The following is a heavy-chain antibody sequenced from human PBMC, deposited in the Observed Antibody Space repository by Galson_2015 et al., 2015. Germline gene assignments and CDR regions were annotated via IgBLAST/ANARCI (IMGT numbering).Heavy chain of an antibody. D-gene: IGHD3-10*01. CDR2: TFYRSEWDS. V-gene: IGHV6-1*01. J-gene: IGHJ3*02. CDR3: ARDRDTLIRGGNDGLDI. CDR1: GDSVSSNSAT. Sequence: CAISGDSVSSNSATWNWIRQSPSRGLEWLGRTFYRSEWDSDYAVSVKSRITINPDTSKNQFSLQLKSVTPEDTAVYYCARDRDTLIRGGNDGLDIWGQGTMVTVSS.